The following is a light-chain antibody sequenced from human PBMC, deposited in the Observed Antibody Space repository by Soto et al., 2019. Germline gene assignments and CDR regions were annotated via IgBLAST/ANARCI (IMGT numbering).Light chain of an antibody. CDR3: HQYNDGPGGT. Sequence: DIVLTQSPGTLSLSPGERATLSCGASQSVNSRSLAWYQQKPGQAPNLLIFGASSRATDTPVRFSGSGYGRQFSLTISSLQSEDFAVYYCHQYNDGPGGTFGQGTKVDIK. CDR2: GAS. J-gene: IGKJ1*01. V-gene: IGKV3-15*01. CDR1: QSVNSRS.